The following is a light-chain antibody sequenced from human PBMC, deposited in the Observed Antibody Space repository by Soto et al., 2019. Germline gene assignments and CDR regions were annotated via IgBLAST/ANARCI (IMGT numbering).Light chain of an antibody. Sequence: VMTQAPATLSVSPGERATLSCRASQTINNNVAWYQLKDGQVPRLVIYGASTRATGIPARFSGSGSGTEFTLTISSLQSEDFAVYYCQQYNNWPALTFGGGTKVDTK. CDR1: QTINNN. CDR3: QQYNNWPALT. CDR2: GAS. J-gene: IGKJ4*01. V-gene: IGKV3-15*01.